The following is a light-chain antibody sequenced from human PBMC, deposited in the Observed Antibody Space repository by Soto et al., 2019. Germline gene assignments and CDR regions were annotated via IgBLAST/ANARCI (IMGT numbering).Light chain of an antibody. CDR1: QSVSSSY. J-gene: IGKJ3*01. CDR3: QQYSSSHFT. V-gene: IGKV3-20*01. CDR2: GAS. Sequence: EIVLTQSPGTLSLSPGERATLSCRASQSVSSSYLAWYQQKPGQAPRLLIYGASSRATGIPDRFSGSGSGTDFTLTISRLEPEDFAVYYCQQYSSSHFTFGPGTKVDSK.